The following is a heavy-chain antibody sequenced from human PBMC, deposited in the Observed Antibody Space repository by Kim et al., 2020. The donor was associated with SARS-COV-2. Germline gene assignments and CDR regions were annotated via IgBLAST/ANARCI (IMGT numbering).Heavy chain of an antibody. CDR3: VKKRGGNSPFEGG. D-gene: IGHD1-26*01. CDR2: LLSSGDVK. CDR1: GFTFTTYV. V-gene: IGHV3-23*01. Sequence: GGSLRLSCAASGFTFTTYVMGWVRPAPVPCLAFFSLLLSSGDVKHYADSVKGRFTISRDNSKDTLYLQMNSLRAEDTARYYWVKKRGGNSPFEGGWGQGT. J-gene: IGHJ4*02.